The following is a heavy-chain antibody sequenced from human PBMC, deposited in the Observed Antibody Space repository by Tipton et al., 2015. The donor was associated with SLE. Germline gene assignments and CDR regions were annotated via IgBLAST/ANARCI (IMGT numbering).Heavy chain of an antibody. CDR2: ISWNSGRT. CDR3: SKDRGGGGYYYYMDV. D-gene: IGHD3-10*01. Sequence: RSLRLSCAASGFTFDDYAMHWVRQAPGKGLEWVSGISWNSGRTDYADSVKGRFTISRDNAKNSLYLQMNGLRAEDTALYYCSKDRGGGGYYYYMDVWGKGTTVTVSS. V-gene: IGHV3-9*01. CDR1: GFTFDDYA. J-gene: IGHJ6*03.